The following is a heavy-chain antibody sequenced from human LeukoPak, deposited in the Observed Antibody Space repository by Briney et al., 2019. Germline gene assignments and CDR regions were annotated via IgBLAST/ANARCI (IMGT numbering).Heavy chain of an antibody. Sequence: PSETLSLTCTVSGGSISSGGYYWSWIRQHPGKGLEWIGYIYYSGSTYYNPSLKSRVIISIDTSKNQFSLKLSSVTAADTAVYYCARGVYGSVKGGLDYWGQGTLVTVSS. CDR1: GGSISSGGYY. V-gene: IGHV4-31*03. CDR2: IYYSGST. CDR3: ARGVYGSVKGGLDY. J-gene: IGHJ4*02. D-gene: IGHD3-10*01.